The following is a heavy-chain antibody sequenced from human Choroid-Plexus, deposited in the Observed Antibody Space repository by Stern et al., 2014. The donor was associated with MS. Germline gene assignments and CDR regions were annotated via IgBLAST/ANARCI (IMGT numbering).Heavy chain of an antibody. CDR1: GDTFSSYD. CDR3: ARGGGLVGYFDY. Sequence: VQLVESGAEVKKPGSSVKVSCKASGDTFSSYDINWVRQVPGQGLERMAGITPAFETTNNPHTFQRRDTITATQYTKTAYMELMTLRSEDTAVYYCARGGGLVGYFDYWGQGTLVSVSS. J-gene: IGHJ4*02. V-gene: IGHV1-69*01. CDR2: ITPAFETT. D-gene: IGHD1-26*01.